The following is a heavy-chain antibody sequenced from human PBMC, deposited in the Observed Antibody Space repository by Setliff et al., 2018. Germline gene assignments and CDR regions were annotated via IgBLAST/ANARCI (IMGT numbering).Heavy chain of an antibody. CDR2: IIXXXXXX. CDR3: ARSPAVLGIVYLDP. V-gene: IGHV1-69*05. CDR1: GDSFNNYA. Sequence: SVKVSCKASGDSFNNYAISWVRQAPGQGLEWMGGIIXXXXXXXXXXXXXXRVTITTDESTSTAYMELDSLRSEDTAVYYCARSPAVLGIVYLDPWGQGTLVTVSS. D-gene: IGHD2-15*01. J-gene: IGHJ5*02.